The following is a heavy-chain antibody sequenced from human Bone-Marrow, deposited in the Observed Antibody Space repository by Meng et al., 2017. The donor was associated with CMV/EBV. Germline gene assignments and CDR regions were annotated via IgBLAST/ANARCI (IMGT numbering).Heavy chain of an antibody. Sequence: TSYGISWVRQATGQGLEWMGWISAYNGNTNYAQKLQDRGTMTTDTSTSTAYMELRSLRSDDTAVYYCAREREYYYDSSGAPIRHRFDPWGQGTLVTVSS. V-gene: IGHV1-18*01. CDR2: ISAYNGNT. CDR3: AREREYYYDSSGAPIRHRFDP. J-gene: IGHJ5*02. CDR1: TSYG. D-gene: IGHD3-22*01.